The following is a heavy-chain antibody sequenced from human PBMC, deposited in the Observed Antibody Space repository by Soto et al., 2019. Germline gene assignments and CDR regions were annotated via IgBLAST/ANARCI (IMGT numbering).Heavy chain of an antibody. CDR1: GGSISSGDYY. V-gene: IGHV4-30-4*01. D-gene: IGHD3-10*01. CDR2: IYYSGST. J-gene: IGHJ5*02. Sequence: QVQLQESGPGLVKPSQTLSLTCTVSGGSISSGDYYWSWIRQPPGKGLERIGYIYYSGSTYYNPSLKSRGTISVDTSKNQFSLKLSSVTAADTAVYYCARASITMVRGVIIGNWFDPWGQGTLVTVSS. CDR3: ARASITMVRGVIIGNWFDP.